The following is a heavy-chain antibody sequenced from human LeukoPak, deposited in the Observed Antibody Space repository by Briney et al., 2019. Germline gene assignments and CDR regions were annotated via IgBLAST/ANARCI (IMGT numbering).Heavy chain of an antibody. J-gene: IGHJ4*02. D-gene: IGHD5-18*01. V-gene: IGHV4-59*01. CDR3: ARSEYSYGSAFDY. CDR2: IYYSGST. Sequence: SETLSLTCTVSGGSISSYYWSWIRQPPGEGLEWIGYIYYSGSTNYNPSLKSRVTISVDTSKNQFSLKLSSVTAADTAVYYCARSEYSYGSAFDYWGQGTLVTVSS. CDR1: GGSISSYY.